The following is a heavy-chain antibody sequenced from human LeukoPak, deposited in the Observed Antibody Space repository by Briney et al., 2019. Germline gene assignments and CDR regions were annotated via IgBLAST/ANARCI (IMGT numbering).Heavy chain of an antibody. CDR2: TYTSGST. V-gene: IGHV4-4*07. J-gene: IGHJ6*03. Sequence: SETLSLTCTVSGGSISSYYWSWIRQPAGKGLEWIGRTYTSGSTYYNPSLKSRVTISVDTSKNQFSLKLSSVTAADTAVYYCARRMVRGVKGAYYYYMDVWGKGTTVTISS. D-gene: IGHD3-10*01. CDR1: GGSISSYY. CDR3: ARRMVRGVKGAYYYYMDV.